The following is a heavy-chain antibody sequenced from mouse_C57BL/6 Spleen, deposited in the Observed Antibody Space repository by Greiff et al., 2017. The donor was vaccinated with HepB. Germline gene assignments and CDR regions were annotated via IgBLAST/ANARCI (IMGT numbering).Heavy chain of an antibody. CDR2: ISSGSSTI. CDR1: GFTFSDYG. J-gene: IGHJ2*01. V-gene: IGHV5-17*01. CDR3: ASYYGSSSDY. D-gene: IGHD1-1*01. Sequence: EVKLVESGGGLVKPGGSLKLSCAASGFTFSDYGMHWVRQAPEKGLEWVAYISSGSSTIYYADTVKGRFTISRDNAKNTLFLQMTSLRSEDTAMYYCASYYGSSSDYWGQGTTLTVSS.